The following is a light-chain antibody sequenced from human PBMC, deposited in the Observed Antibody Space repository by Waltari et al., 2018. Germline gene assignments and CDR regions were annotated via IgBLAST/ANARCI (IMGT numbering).Light chain of an antibody. J-gene: IGKJ1*01. Sequence: DVVMTQSPLSLPVTLGQPASISCRSSQSLVHSDGNTSLNWFQQRPGQSPRRLIYKVSIRDSAFPDRFSGSGSGTDFTLKISRVEAEDVGVYYCMQGTHWPRTFGQGTKVEIK. CDR2: KVS. CDR1: QSLVHSDGNTS. V-gene: IGKV2-30*02. CDR3: MQGTHWPRT.